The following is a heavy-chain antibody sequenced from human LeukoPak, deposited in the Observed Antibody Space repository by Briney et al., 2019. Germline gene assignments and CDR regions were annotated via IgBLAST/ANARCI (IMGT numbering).Heavy chain of an antibody. CDR2: INPSGDSA. CDR3: ARGRSMDV. J-gene: IGHJ6*02. CDR1: GYTFTSYD. V-gene: IGHV1-46*01. Sequence: ASVKVSCKASGYTFTSYDINWVRQAPGQGLEWMGVINPSGDSATYTQKFQGRVTMTRDTSTRTVYMEMSSLRSEDTAVYYCARGRSMDVWGQGTTITVPS.